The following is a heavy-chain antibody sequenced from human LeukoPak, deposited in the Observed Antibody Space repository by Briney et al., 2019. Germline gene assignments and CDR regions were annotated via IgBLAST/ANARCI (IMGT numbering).Heavy chain of an antibody. Sequence: GGSLRLSCAASGFTFSSYGMHWVRQAPGKGLEWVAVISYDGSNKYYADSVKGRFTISRDNSKNTLYLQMNSLRAEDTAVYYCAKAPSPYYDSSGYADYWGQGTLVTVSS. D-gene: IGHD3-22*01. CDR2: ISYDGSNK. CDR3: AKAPSPYYDSSGYADY. CDR1: GFTFSSYG. V-gene: IGHV3-30*18. J-gene: IGHJ4*02.